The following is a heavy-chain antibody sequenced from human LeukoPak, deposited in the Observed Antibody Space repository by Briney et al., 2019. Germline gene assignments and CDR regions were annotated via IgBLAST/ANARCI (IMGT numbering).Heavy chain of an antibody. CDR1: GFSFRDYA. CDR3: ARDGGSFCDFDY. J-gene: IGHJ4*02. D-gene: IGHD1-26*01. Sequence: GGSLRLSCVASGFSFRDYAIRWVRQAPGKGLEYVSVINRDGRITYYADSVKGRFTMSRDNSKNTVYLQMGSLRSEDMAVYYCARDGGSFCDFDYWGQGALVTVSS. CDR2: INRDGRIT. V-gene: IGHV3-64*02.